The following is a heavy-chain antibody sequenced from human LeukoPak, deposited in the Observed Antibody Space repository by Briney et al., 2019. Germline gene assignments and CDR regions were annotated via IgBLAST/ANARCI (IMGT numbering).Heavy chain of an antibody. V-gene: IGHV1-46*01. D-gene: IGHD2-2*01. CDR3: ARGYDAPDP. CDR2: INPSSGTT. Sequence: ASVKVSCKASGYIVTSYYIHWVRQAPGQGLEWMGIINPSSGTTSYAQKFQGRVTMTRDTSTSTVYMELSSLRYEDTAVYYCARGYDAPDPWGQGTLVTVSS. CDR1: GYIVTSYY. J-gene: IGHJ5*02.